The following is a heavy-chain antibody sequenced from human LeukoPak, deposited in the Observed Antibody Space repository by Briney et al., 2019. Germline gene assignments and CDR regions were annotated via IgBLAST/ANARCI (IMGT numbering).Heavy chain of an antibody. Sequence: SETLSLTCTVSGGSISSSSYYWGWIRQPPGKGLEWIGSIYYSGSTYYNPSLKSRVTISVDTSKNQFSPKLSSMTAADTAVYYCARPRISYSSGWYRGDKDLPDDYWGQGTLVTVSS. V-gene: IGHV4-39*01. J-gene: IGHJ4*02. CDR3: ARPRISYSSGWYRGDKDLPDDY. D-gene: IGHD6-19*01. CDR2: IYYSGST. CDR1: GGSISSSSYY.